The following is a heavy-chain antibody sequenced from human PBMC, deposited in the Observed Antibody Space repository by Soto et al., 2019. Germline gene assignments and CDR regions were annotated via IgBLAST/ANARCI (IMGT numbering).Heavy chain of an antibody. CDR3: AKCRRRYSGSYVYDY. V-gene: IGHV3-30*18. CDR2: ISYDGSNK. Sequence: PGVSLRLSCAASGFTFSSYGMHWVRQAPGKGLEWVAVISYDGSNKYYADSVKGRFTISRDNSKNTLYLQMNSLRAEDTAVYYCAKCRRRYSGSYVYDYWGQGTLVTVSS. D-gene: IGHD1-26*01. J-gene: IGHJ4*02. CDR1: GFTFSSYG.